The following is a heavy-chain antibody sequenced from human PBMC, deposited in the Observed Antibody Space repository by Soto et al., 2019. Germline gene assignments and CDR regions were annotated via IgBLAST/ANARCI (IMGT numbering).Heavy chain of an antibody. D-gene: IGHD3-10*01. V-gene: IGHV4-39*01. CDR1: GGSISSSSYY. J-gene: IGHJ4*02. CDR2: IYYSGST. CDR3: ARGSRTRRGGVYFDY. Sequence: SETLSLTCTVSGGSISSSSYYWGWIRQPPGKGLEWIGSIYYSGSTYYNPSLKSRVTISVDTSKNQFSLKLSSVTAADTAVYYCARGSRTRRGGVYFDYWGQGTLVTVSS.